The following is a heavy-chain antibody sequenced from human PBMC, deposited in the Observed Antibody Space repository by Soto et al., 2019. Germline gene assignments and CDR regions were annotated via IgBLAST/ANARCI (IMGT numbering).Heavy chain of an antibody. J-gene: IGHJ5*02. CDR1: ASTFTCST. D-gene: IGHD4-17*01. CDR2: ISTFNGNT. V-gene: IGHV1-18*04. Sequence: QVHLVQSGTEVKEPGASVKVSCKASASTFTCSTINWVRQAPGQGLEWMGRISTFNGNTKYEGNFEGRVTMTTNTSTTTAYMEVTSLTFADTAVYFCARGTVTSGRWFGPWGQGTLVSVSS. CDR3: ARGTVTSGRWFGP.